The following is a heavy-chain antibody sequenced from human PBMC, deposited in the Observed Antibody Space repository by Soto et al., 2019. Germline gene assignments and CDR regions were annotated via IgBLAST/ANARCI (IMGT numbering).Heavy chain of an antibody. CDR1: GDSLSSSSYF. Sequence: SETLSLTCTVSGDSLSSSSYFWGCIRQPPGKRLEWIGSIYYSGNTYYNPSLKSRVTISVDTSKNQFSLKLSSVTAADTAVYYCARSSGSTWPRVWFDPWGQGTLVTVSS. V-gene: IGHV4-39*01. CDR2: IYYSGNT. D-gene: IGHD6-13*01. CDR3: ARSSGSTWPRVWFDP. J-gene: IGHJ5*02.